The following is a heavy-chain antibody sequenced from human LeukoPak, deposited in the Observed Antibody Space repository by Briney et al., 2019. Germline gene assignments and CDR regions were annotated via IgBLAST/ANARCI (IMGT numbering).Heavy chain of an antibody. D-gene: IGHD3-22*01. CDR3: ARKGDYYDSSGYSVGYGDACDI. CDR2: IIPILGIA. J-gene: IGHJ3*02. CDR1: GGTFSIYT. V-gene: IGHV1-69*02. Sequence: SVKVSCKASGGTFSIYTVSWVRQAPGQGLEWMGRIIPILGIANYAQTFHGRVPFTADKSTSTAYMELSSLRSEDTAVYYCARKGDYYDSSGYSVGYGDACDIWGQGTMVTVSS.